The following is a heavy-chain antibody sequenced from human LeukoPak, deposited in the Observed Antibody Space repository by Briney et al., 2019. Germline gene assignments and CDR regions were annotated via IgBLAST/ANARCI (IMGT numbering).Heavy chain of an antibody. CDR3: ARDGVSGEIDY. CDR1: GFTFSSYA. Sequence: GGSLRLSCVVSGFTFSSYAMHWVRQAPGKGLEYVSAISSNGGSTYYANSVKGRFTISRDNSKDTLYLQMTSLTVEDTAVYYCARDGVSGEIDYWGQGTLVTVSS. J-gene: IGHJ4*02. V-gene: IGHV3-64*01. D-gene: IGHD3-10*01. CDR2: ISSNGGST.